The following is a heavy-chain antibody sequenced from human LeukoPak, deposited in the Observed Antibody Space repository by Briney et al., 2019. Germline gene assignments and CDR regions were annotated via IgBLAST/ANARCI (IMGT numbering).Heavy chain of an antibody. CDR2: IYSGGST. J-gene: IGHJ3*02. CDR1: GFTVSSNY. Sequence: PGGSLRLSCAASGFTVSSNYMSWVRQAPGKGLEWVSVIYSGGSTYYADSVKGRFTIFRDNSKNTLYLQMNSLRAEDTAVYYCARDKDYGDYRDAFDIWGQGTMVTVSS. V-gene: IGHV3-66*01. D-gene: IGHD4-17*01. CDR3: ARDKDYGDYRDAFDI.